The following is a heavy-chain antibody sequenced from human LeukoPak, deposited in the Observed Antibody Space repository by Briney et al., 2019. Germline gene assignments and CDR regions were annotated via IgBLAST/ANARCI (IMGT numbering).Heavy chain of an antibody. CDR2: IWYDGSNK. Sequence: PGGSLRLSCAASGSTFSSYGMHWVRQAPGKGLEWVAVIWYDGSNKYYADSVKGRFTISRDNSKNTLYLQMNSLRAEDTAVYYCARGGYYDSSGYYYHYWGQGTLVTVSS. J-gene: IGHJ4*02. D-gene: IGHD3-22*01. V-gene: IGHV3-33*01. CDR3: ARGGYYDSSGYYYHY. CDR1: GSTFSSYG.